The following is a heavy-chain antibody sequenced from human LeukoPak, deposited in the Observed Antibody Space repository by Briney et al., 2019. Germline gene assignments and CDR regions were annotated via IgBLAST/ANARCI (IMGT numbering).Heavy chain of an antibody. D-gene: IGHD4-17*01. J-gene: IGHJ4*02. CDR1: GGSISDYF. Sequence: SETLSLTCTVSGGSISDYFWSWIRQPAGKGLEWIGHIYSTGSTNYNPSLKSRVTMSVDTSKNQFSLKLSSVTAADTAVYYCARYRYGDYYFDYWGQGMLVTVSS. CDR2: IYSTGST. CDR3: ARYRYGDYYFDY. V-gene: IGHV4-4*07.